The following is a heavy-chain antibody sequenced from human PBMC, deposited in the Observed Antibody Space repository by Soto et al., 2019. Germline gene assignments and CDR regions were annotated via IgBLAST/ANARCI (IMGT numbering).Heavy chain of an antibody. J-gene: IGHJ6*02. D-gene: IGHD3-10*01. CDR3: ARSLFRGDYGMDV. CDR2: IYYGGST. CDR1: GGSISSYY. V-gene: IGHV4-59*08. Sequence: PSETLSLTCTVSGGSISSYYWNWIRQPPGNGLEWIGYIYYGGSTNYHPSLKSRVTISVDTSKNQFSLKLTSVTAADTAVYYCARSLFRGDYGMDVWGQGTTVTVSS.